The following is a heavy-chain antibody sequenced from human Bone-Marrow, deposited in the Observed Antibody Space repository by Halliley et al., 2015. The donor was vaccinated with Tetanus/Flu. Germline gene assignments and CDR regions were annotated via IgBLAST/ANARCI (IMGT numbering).Heavy chain of an antibody. V-gene: IGHV3-23*01. J-gene: IGHJ2*01. CDR2: ISDSGSGT. CDR1: GFTFNTYA. Sequence: SLRLSCAASGFTFNTYAMNWVRHTPGKGLDWVSSISDSGSGTYYADSVKGRFTISRDNSKNTLYLQMNSLRADDTAVYYCARRDGSSWLRYFDLWGRGTLVTVSS. CDR3: ARRDGSSWLRYFDL. D-gene: IGHD6-13*01.